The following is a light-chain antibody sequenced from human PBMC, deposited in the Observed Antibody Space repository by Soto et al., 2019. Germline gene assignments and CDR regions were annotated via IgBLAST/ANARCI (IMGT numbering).Light chain of an antibody. J-gene: IGKJ3*01. V-gene: IGKV3-20*01. CDR2: GAS. CDR1: QSVTNNY. CDR3: QHYVGSPFR. Sequence: EIVLTQSPGSLSLSPGERAILSCRASQSVTNNYLAWYQQKPGQAPRLLIYGASSRATGVADRFSGSGSGTDFTLTITSLEPEDFALYYCQHYVGSPFRFGPGTKVDMK.